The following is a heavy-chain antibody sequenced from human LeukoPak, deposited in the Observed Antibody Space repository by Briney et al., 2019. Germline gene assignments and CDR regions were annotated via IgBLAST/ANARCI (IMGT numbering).Heavy chain of an antibody. J-gene: IGHJ4*02. CDR2: IYYSGST. D-gene: IGHD2-2*01. CDR1: GGSISSGGYY. CDR3: ARETGYCSSTSCSKYFDN. V-gene: IGHV4-31*03. Sequence: PSETLSLTCTVSGGSISSGGYYWSWIRQHPGKGLEWIGYIYYSGSTYYNPSLKSRVTISVDTSKNQFSLKLSSVTAADTAVYYCARETGYCSSTSCSKYFDNWGQGTLVTVSS.